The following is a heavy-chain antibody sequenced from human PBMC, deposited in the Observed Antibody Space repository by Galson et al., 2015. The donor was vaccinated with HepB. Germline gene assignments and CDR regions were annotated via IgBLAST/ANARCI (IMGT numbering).Heavy chain of an antibody. J-gene: IGHJ4*02. CDR2: IWYDGSNK. V-gene: IGHV3-33*06. CDR3: AKGIWEYYDNRVFDS. D-gene: IGHD3-22*01. Sequence: SLRLSCAASGFTFSSYGMHWVRQAPGKGLEWMGVIWYDGSNKYYADSVKGRFTISRDSSKNTLYLQMSSLRAEDTAVYYCAKGIWEYYDNRVFDSWGQGTLVTVSS. CDR1: GFTFSSYG.